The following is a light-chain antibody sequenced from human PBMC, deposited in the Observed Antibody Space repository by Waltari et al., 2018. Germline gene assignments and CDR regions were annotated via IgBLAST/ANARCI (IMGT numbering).Light chain of an antibody. CDR2: SAS. CDR1: QSSGGN. Sequence: VTRPCGASQSSGGNLNWDQQTPGRAPKVHIYSASSVQSGVPSRFSGRGSVTDGTPAISSRQPEDFATYDCQQSDSTPWTLCKGTRVETK. V-gene: IGKV1-39*01. CDR3: QQSDSTPWT. J-gene: IGKJ1*01.